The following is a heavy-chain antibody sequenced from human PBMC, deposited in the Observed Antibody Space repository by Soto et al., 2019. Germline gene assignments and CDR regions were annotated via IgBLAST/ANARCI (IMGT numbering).Heavy chain of an antibody. D-gene: IGHD2-21*02. Sequence: GGSLRLSCAASGFTFGASSLQWVRQASGKGLEWLGRIGSKGETYATTYAASVKGRFTISRDDSKKTAYLQMKSLRAEDTAVYYCVRHTCPVDCYSLGYWGLGTLVTVSS. CDR2: IGSKGETYAT. CDR3: VRHTCPVDCYSLGY. CDR1: GFTFGASS. J-gene: IGHJ4*02. V-gene: IGHV3-73*01.